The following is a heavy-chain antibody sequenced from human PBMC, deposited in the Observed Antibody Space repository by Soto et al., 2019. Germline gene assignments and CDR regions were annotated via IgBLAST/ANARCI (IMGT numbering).Heavy chain of an antibody. CDR1: GFTFSSYS. J-gene: IGHJ3*02. CDR2: ISSSSSTI. D-gene: IGHD2-15*01. Sequence: PGGSLRLSCAASGFTFSSYSMNWVRQAPGKGLEWVSYISSSSSTIYYADSVKGRFTISRDNAKNSLYLQMNSLRDEDTAVYYCARVPYCSGGSCDAAFDIWGQGTMVTVSS. V-gene: IGHV3-48*02. CDR3: ARVPYCSGGSCDAAFDI.